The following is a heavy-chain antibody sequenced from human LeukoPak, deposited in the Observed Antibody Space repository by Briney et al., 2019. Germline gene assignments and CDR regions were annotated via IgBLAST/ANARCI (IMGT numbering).Heavy chain of an antibody. D-gene: IGHD1-7*01. Sequence: SETLSLTCTVSGGSISSYYWSWIRQPPGKGLEWIGYIYYSGSTNYNPSLKSRVTISVDTSKNQFSLKLSSVTAADTAVYYCASITGTTHYGMDVWGQGTTVTVSS. J-gene: IGHJ6*02. CDR2: IYYSGST. V-gene: IGHV4-59*01. CDR3: ASITGTTHYGMDV. CDR1: GGSISSYY.